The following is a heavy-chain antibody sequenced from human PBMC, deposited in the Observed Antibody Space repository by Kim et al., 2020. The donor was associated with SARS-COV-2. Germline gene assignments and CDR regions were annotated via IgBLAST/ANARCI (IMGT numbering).Heavy chain of an antibody. V-gene: IGHV3-21*01. J-gene: IGHJ6*02. Sequence: GGSLRLSCAASGFTFSSYSMNWVRQAPGKGLEWVSSISSSSSYIYYADSLKGRFTISRDNAKNSLYLQMNSLRAEDTAVYYCARGGVEYFYPLAFGGYYYYRMDVWGQGTTVTVSS. CDR1: GFTFSSYS. CDR3: ARGGVEYFYPLAFGGYYYYRMDV. CDR2: ISSSSSYI. D-gene: IGHD3-10*01.